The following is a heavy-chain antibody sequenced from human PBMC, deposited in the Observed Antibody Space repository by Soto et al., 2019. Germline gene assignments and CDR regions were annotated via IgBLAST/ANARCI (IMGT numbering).Heavy chain of an antibody. CDR3: ARLSRDGYNYEWGDYYYYYGMDV. J-gene: IGHJ6*02. D-gene: IGHD5-12*01. Sequence: SETLSLTCTVSGGSISSYYWSWIRQPPGKGLEWIGYIYYSGSTNYNPSLKSRVTISVDTSKNQFSLKLSSVTAADTAVYYCARLSRDGYNYEWGDYYYYYGMDVWGQGTTVTVSS. CDR2: IYYSGST. CDR1: GGSISSYY. V-gene: IGHV4-59*01.